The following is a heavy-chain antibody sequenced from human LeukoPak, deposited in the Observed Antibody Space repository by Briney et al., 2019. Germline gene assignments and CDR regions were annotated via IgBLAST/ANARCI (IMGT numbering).Heavy chain of an antibody. CDR2: IIPIFGTA. CDR3: AREGIATEDWFDP. D-gene: IGHD6-13*01. J-gene: IGHJ5*02. CDR1: GGTFSSYA. Sequence: ASVKVSCKASGGTFSSYAISWVRQAPGQGLEWMGGIIPIFGTANYAQKFQGRVTITADKSTSTAYMELSSLRSEDTAVYYCAREGIATEDWFDPWGQGTLVTVSS. V-gene: IGHV1-69*06.